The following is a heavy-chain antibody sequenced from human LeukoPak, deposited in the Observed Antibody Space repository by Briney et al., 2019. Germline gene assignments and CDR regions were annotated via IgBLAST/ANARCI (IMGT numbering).Heavy chain of an antibody. V-gene: IGHV1-46*01. D-gene: IGHD3-10*01. Sequence: ASVKVSCKASGYTFTSYYMHWVRQAPGQGLEWMGIINSSGGSTSYAQKFQGRVTMTRDTSTSTVYMELSSLRSEDTAVYYCARDRPRITMVRGVFDPWGQGTLVTVSS. CDR2: INSSGGST. CDR1: GYTFTSYY. J-gene: IGHJ5*02. CDR3: ARDRPRITMVRGVFDP.